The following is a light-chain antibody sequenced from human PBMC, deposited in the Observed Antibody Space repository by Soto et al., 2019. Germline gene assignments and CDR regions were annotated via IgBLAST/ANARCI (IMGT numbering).Light chain of an antibody. V-gene: IGKV3-11*01. Sequence: EIVLTHSPATLSLSPRERATLSCRASQNISVYLAWYRQKPGQAPRLLIYAASNRATGIPARFSGSGSGTDFTLTISSLEPEDFAVYYCQQRSNWPSITFGQGTRLEIK. CDR1: QNISVY. CDR2: AAS. J-gene: IGKJ5*01. CDR3: QQRSNWPSIT.